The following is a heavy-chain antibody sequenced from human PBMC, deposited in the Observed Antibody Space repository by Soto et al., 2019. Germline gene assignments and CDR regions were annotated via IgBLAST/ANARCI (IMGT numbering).Heavy chain of an antibody. V-gene: IGHV4-39*02. Sequence: PSETLSLTCTVSGGSISSSSYYWGWIRQPPGKGLEWIGSIYYSGSTYYNPSLKSRVTISVDTSKNQFSLKLSSVTAADTAVYYCARDLKEYCSDGKCNWFDPWGQGTLVTVSS. J-gene: IGHJ5*02. CDR1: GGSISSSSYY. D-gene: IGHD2-15*01. CDR3: ARDLKEYCSDGKCNWFDP. CDR2: IYYSGST.